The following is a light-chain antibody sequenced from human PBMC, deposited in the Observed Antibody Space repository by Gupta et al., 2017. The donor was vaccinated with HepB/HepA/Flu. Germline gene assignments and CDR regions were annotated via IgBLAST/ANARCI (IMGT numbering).Light chain of an antibody. CDR2: GAS. J-gene: IGKJ1*01. V-gene: IGKV3-20*01. CDR3: QQYGGSPRT. Sequence: EIVLTQSPGILSLSPGERATLSCRASQNVNSDFVAWYQQKPGQAPRLLIYGASTRATGISDRFSGSGSGTDFTLTISRRDPEDVVVYFCQQYGGSPRTFGQGTK. CDR1: QNVNSDF.